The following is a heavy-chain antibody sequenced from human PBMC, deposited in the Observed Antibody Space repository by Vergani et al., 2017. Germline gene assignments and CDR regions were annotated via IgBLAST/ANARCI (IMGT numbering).Heavy chain of an antibody. CDR3: ARDLPPIVVVPAAMDV. J-gene: IGHJ6*02. CDR2: INPNSGGT. D-gene: IGHD2-2*01. CDR1: GYTFTGYY. Sequence: QVQLVQSGAEVKKPGASVKVSCKASGYTFTGYYMHWVRQAPGQGLEWMGWINPNSGGTNYAQKFQGSVTMTRDTSISAAYMELSRLRSDDTAVYYCARDLPPIVVVPAAMDVWGQGTTVTVSS. V-gene: IGHV1-2*02.